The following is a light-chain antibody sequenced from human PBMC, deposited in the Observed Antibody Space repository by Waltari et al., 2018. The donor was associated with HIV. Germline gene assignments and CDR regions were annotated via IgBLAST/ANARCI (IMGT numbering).Light chain of an antibody. CDR3: QHYGTFT. Sequence: EMVLTQSPGTLSLFAGERATLSCRASQSVNSRYLAWYQQKPGQAPRLVSDGASSRATGIPDRFSGSGSGTDFTLTISRLEPEDFAVYYCQHYGTFTFGGGTKVEIK. CDR1: QSVNSRY. J-gene: IGKJ4*01. CDR2: GAS. V-gene: IGKV3-20*01.